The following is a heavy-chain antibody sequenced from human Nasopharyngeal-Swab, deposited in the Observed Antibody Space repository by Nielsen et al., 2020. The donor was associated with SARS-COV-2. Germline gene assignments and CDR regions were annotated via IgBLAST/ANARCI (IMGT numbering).Heavy chain of an antibody. D-gene: IGHD6-19*01. Sequence: SETLSLTCTVSGASMRGYSWSWIRQPPGKGLEWITFMYDNEYTNYNPSLRGRATISLDTSKNQFSLKVTSVTAADTAVYYCARENWQLANVFDIWGQGTMVTVSS. CDR3: ARENWQLANVFDI. V-gene: IGHV4-59*01. CDR2: MYDNEYT. J-gene: IGHJ3*02. CDR1: GASMRGYS.